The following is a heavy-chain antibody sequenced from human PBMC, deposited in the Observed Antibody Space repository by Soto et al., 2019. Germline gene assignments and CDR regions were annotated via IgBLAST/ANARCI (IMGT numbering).Heavy chain of an antibody. CDR3: ARARLDTPALDY. J-gene: IGHJ4*02. V-gene: IGHV3-30*09. Sequence: QVQLVESGGGVVQPGRSLRLSCAASGFTFSPYAMHWVRQAPGKGLEWVAVISYDGNNKNYADSVKGRLALSRDNSSNTLYLQMNSLRAEDTAVYYCARARLDTPALDYWGQGTLVTVSS. CDR2: ISYDGNNK. CDR1: GFTFSPYA. D-gene: IGHD2-2*01.